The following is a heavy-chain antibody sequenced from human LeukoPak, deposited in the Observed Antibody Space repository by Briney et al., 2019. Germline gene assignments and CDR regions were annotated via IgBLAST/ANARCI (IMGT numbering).Heavy chain of an antibody. J-gene: IGHJ4*02. CDR2: ISSSGSTI. Sequence: GGSLRLSCTASGFTFGDYAMNWVRQAPGRGLEWVSYISSSGSTIFYADSVKGRFTISRDNAKNSLHLQMNSLRAEDTAVYYCAKERQQLEDYFDYWGQGALVTVSS. V-gene: IGHV3-48*03. CDR1: GFTFGDYA. CDR3: AKERQQLEDYFDY. D-gene: IGHD6-13*01.